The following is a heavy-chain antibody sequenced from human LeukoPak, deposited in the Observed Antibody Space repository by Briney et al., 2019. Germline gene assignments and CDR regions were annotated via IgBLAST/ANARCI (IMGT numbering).Heavy chain of an antibody. Sequence: GGTLRLSCAASGFSFTSDGMHWVRQAPGKGLEWVAVIWYDGSNIYYADSVKGRFTISRDNSKNTVYLQMNSLRPEDTAVCYCAIVSFYDSSGYYPPDYWGQGTLVTVSS. J-gene: IGHJ4*02. V-gene: IGHV3-33*01. D-gene: IGHD3-22*01. CDR2: IWYDGSNI. CDR3: AIVSFYDSSGYYPPDY. CDR1: GFSFTSDG.